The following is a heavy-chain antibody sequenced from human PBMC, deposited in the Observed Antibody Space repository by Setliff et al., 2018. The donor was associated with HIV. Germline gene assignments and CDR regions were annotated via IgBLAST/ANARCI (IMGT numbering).Heavy chain of an antibody. Sequence: SKTLSLTCTVSGGSMTSSNYYWGWIRQSPGRGLEWIGSISSSGSTTYHPSLRSRVTVSAATSKDQFSLKLTSVTAADTAVYFCARDPHYFDTSGHYSWFYFDYWGQGTLVTVSS. V-gene: IGHV4-39*07. J-gene: IGHJ4*02. D-gene: IGHD3-22*01. CDR1: GGSMTSSNYY. CDR2: ISSSGST. CDR3: ARDPHYFDTSGHYSWFYFDY.